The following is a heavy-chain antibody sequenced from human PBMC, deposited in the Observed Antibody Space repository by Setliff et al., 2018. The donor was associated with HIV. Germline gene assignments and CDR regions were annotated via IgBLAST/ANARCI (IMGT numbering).Heavy chain of an antibody. J-gene: IGHJ1*01. CDR1: GYSFTNHY. CDR3: VRAYDQDFQH. D-gene: IGHD3-22*01. V-gene: IGHV1-46*01. CDR2: INPTGGST. Sequence: ASVKVSCQPSGYSFTNHYMHWVRQAPGQGLEWMGVINPTGGSTRNTQKFQGRVAMTRDTSPSTVYMELNSLSSDDSAVYYCVRAYDQDFQHWGQGTVVTVSS.